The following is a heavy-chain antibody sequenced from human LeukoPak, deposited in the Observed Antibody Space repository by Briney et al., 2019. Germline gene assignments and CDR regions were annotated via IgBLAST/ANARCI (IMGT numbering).Heavy chain of an antibody. CDR1: GYTFTGYY. Sequence: ASVKVSCKASGYTFTGYYMHWVRQAPGQGLEWMGIINPSGGSTSYAQKFQGRVTMTRDTSTSTVYMELSSLRSEDTAVYYCARAKYYYDSSDAFDIWGQGTMVTVSS. D-gene: IGHD3-22*01. CDR2: INPSGGST. J-gene: IGHJ3*02. V-gene: IGHV1-46*01. CDR3: ARAKYYYDSSDAFDI.